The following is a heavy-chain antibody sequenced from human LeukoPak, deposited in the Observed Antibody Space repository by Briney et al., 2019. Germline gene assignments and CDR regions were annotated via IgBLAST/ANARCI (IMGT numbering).Heavy chain of an antibody. J-gene: IGHJ6*04. CDR1: GGSISSYY. D-gene: IGHD6-25*01. CDR2: IYYSGST. CDR3: AREVYSSGWYVMDV. V-gene: IGHV4-59*01. Sequence: SETLSLTCTVSGGSISSYYWSWIRQPPGKGLEWIGYIYYSGSTNYNPSLKGRVTISVDTSKNQFSLKLSSVTAADTAVYYCAREVYSSGWYVMDVWGKGTTVTVSS.